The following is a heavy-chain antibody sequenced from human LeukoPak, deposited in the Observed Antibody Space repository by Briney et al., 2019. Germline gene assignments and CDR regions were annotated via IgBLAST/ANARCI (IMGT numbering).Heavy chain of an antibody. V-gene: IGHV4-59*08. Sequence: SETLSLTCTVSGTSITSYYWNWIRQAPGQGPEWIGYGHYSGKTKYNPPLKSRVTISVDTSKNQFSLRLSSVTAADTAVYFCAKWASDNRAFDLWGQGTLVTVSS. J-gene: IGHJ4*02. CDR2: GHYSGKT. CDR3: AKWASDNRAFDL. CDR1: GTSITSYY. D-gene: IGHD2-8*01.